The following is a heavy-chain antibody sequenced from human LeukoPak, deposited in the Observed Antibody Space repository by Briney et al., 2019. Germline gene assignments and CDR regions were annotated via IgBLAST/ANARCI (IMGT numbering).Heavy chain of an antibody. CDR3: GRGSWGGDYGDYFDY. V-gene: IGHV4-4*07. D-gene: IGHD4-17*01. Sequence: AETLTLTCTVSGGSINQQYWSWLRQPAGTGLEWLGRIYTSWSTHYNPPLKRRRTISVNMYKNQFSLKQTSVTPADAAAYYCGRGSWGGDYGDYFDYGGQGTLVTVSS. CDR2: IYTSWST. CDR1: GGSINQQY. J-gene: IGHJ4*02.